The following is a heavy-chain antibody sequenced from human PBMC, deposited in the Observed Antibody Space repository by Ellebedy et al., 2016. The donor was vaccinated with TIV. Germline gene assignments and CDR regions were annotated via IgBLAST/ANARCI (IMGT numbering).Heavy chain of an antibody. D-gene: IGHD5-12*01. J-gene: IGHJ6*02. V-gene: IGHV1-69*04. CDR2: IIPILGIA. CDR1: GGTFSSYA. Sequence: SVKVSXXASGGTFSSYAISWVRQAPGQGLEWMGRIIPILGIANYAQKFQGRVTITADKSTSTAYMELSSLRSEDTAVYYCARDWFTGGYSGYDNPLYYYGMDVWGQGTTVTVSS. CDR3: ARDWFTGGYSGYDNPLYYYGMDV.